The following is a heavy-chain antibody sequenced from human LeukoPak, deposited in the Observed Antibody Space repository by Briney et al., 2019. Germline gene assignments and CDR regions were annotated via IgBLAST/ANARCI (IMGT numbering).Heavy chain of an antibody. D-gene: IGHD3-3*01. V-gene: IGHV1-18*01. CDR1: GYTFTSYG. CDR2: ISAYNGNT. Sequence: EASVKVSCKASGYTFTSYGIRWVRPAPGQGLEWMGWISAYNGNTNYAQKLQGRVTMTTDTSTSTAYMELRSLRSDDTAVYYCARDTGDFWSGYYTLNYYYYGMDVWGQGTTVTVSS. CDR3: ARDTGDFWSGYYTLNYYYYGMDV. J-gene: IGHJ6*02.